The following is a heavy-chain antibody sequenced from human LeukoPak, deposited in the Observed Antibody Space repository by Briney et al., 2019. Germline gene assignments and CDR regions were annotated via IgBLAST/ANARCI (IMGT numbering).Heavy chain of an antibody. V-gene: IGHV3-30*03. CDR3: SAWSRSYYFDY. Sequence: QPGRSLRLSCAASGFTFSSYGMHWVRQAPGKGLEWVAVISYDGSNKYYADSVKGRFTISRDNSKNTLYLQMNSLRAEDTAVYYRSAWSRSYYFDYWGQGTLVTVSS. J-gene: IGHJ4*02. D-gene: IGHD2-8*02. CDR2: ISYDGSNK. CDR1: GFTFSSYG.